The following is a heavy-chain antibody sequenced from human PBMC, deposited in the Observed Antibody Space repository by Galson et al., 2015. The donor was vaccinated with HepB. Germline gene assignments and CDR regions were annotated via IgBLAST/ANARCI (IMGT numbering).Heavy chain of an antibody. CDR3: ARAPPGWNDHAFDI. J-gene: IGHJ3*02. V-gene: IGHV3-21*01. CDR1: GFTFSSYS. Sequence: SLRLSCAASGFTFSSYSMNWVRQAPGKGLEWVSSISSSSSYIYYADSVKGRFTISRDNAKNSLYLQMNSLRAEDTAVYYCARAPPGWNDHAFDIWGQGTMVTVSS. D-gene: IGHD1-1*01. CDR2: ISSSSSYI.